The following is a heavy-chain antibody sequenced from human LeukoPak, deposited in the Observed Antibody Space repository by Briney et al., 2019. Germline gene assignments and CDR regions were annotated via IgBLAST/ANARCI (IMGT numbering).Heavy chain of an antibody. CDR3: AKDLHDYGNYVGWFDS. D-gene: IGHD4-11*01. J-gene: IGHJ5*01. V-gene: IGHV3-23*01. CDR2: ISASGRDT. CDR1: GFIFRSYT. Sequence: GGSLRLSCAASGFIFRSYTMTWVRQAPGKGLEWVSAISASGRDTYYADSVKGRFTISRDHSKTTLFLQMNSLRAENTAVYYCAKDLHDYGNYVGWFDSWGQGTLVTVSS.